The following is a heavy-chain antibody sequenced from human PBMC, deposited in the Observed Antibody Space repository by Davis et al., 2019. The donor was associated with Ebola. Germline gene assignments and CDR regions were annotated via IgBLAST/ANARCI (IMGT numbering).Heavy chain of an antibody. Sequence: PSETLSLTCAVSGGSISSGGYSWSWIRQPPGKGLEWIGYIYHSGSTYYNPSLKSRVTISVDTSKNQFSLKLSSVTAADTAVYYCARKKSIAAAGFRSHAHFDYWGQGTLVTVSS. V-gene: IGHV4-30-2*01. CDR2: IYHSGST. CDR1: GGSISSGGYS. D-gene: IGHD6-13*01. CDR3: ARKKSIAAAGFRSHAHFDY. J-gene: IGHJ4*02.